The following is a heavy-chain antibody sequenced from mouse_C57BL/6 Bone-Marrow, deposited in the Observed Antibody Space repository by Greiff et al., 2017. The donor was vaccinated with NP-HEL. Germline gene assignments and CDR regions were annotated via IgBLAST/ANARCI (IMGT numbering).Heavy chain of an antibody. CDR2: INPSSGYT. Sequence: VQLVESGAELAKPGASVKLSCTASGYTFTSYWMHWVKQRPGQGLEWIGYINPSSGYTKYNQKFKDKDTLTADKSSTTAYMHLSILTYEDAAVYNCARSAGLFDYWGQGTTLTVSS. J-gene: IGHJ2*01. CDR1: GYTFTSYW. CDR3: ARSAGLFDY. V-gene: IGHV1-7*01.